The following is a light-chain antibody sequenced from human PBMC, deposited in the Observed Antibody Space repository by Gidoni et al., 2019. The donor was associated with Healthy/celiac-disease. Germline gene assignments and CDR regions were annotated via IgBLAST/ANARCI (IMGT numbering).Light chain of an antibody. CDR1: SSDVGGYNY. Sequence: QSALTQPASVSGSPGQSITISCTGTSSDVGGYNYVSWYQQHPGKAPNLMIYEVSNRPSGVSNRFSGSKSGNTASLTISGLQAEDEAGYYCSSYTSSITWVFGGGTKLTVL. V-gene: IGLV2-14*01. J-gene: IGLJ3*02. CDR2: EVS. CDR3: SSYTSSITWV.